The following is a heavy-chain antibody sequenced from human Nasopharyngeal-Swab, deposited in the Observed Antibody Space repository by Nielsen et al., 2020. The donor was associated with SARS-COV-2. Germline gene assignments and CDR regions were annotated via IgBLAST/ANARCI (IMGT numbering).Heavy chain of an antibody. V-gene: IGHV3-7*01. CDR2: IKADGSET. CDR1: GFTFDSHK. CDR3: ARAWRGFSI. J-gene: IGHJ3*02. Sequence: GESLKISCAALGFTFDSHKMTWLRQAPGKGLEWVANIKADGSETSYVDSVKGRFTISRDNAKNSLYLQMNSLRAEDTAVYFCARAWRGFSIWGQGTMVTVSS. D-gene: IGHD3-3*01.